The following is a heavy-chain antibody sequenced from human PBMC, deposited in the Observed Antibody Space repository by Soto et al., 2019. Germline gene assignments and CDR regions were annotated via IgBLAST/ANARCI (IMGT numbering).Heavy chain of an antibody. Sequence: QVQLVESGGGVVQPGRSLRLSCAASGFTFSSYAMHWVRQAPGKGLEWVAVISYDGSNKYYADSVKGRFTISRDNSKNTLYLQMNSLRPEDTALYYCAKVQGNYYYYYSMDVWGQGTTVTVSS. J-gene: IGHJ6*02. CDR1: GFTFSSYA. D-gene: IGHD6-13*01. CDR2: ISYDGSNK. V-gene: IGHV3-30-3*01. CDR3: AKVQGNYYYYYSMDV.